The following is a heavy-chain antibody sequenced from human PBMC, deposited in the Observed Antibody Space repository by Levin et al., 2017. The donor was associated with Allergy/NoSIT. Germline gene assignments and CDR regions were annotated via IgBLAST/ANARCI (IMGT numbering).Heavy chain of an antibody. CDR1: GFTFSSYW. D-gene: IGHD4-23*01. J-gene: IGHJ4*02. CDR2: IKKDGSEK. V-gene: IGHV3-7*01. CDR3: ARDRVSGYGGNSPY. Sequence: PGGSLRLSCAASGFTFSSYWMNWVRQAPGKGLEWVANIKKDGSEKYYVDSVKGRFTISRDNAKNSLYLQMNSLRAEDTAVYYCARDRVSGYGGNSPYWGQGTLVTVSS.